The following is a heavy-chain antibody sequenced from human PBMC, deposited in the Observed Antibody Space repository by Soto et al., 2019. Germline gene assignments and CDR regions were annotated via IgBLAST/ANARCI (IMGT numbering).Heavy chain of an antibody. CDR3: ARDGTLYDSSAYYYLY. J-gene: IGHJ4*02. V-gene: IGHV1-69*13. Sequence: SVKVSCKASGGTFSRYTITWVRQAPGQGLEWMGGITPMFGTPNYAQKFQGRVTITADESTSTAYMELSSLRSEDTAMYYCARDGTLYDSSAYYYLYWGQGTLVTVSS. D-gene: IGHD3-22*01. CDR1: GGTFSRYT. CDR2: ITPMFGTP.